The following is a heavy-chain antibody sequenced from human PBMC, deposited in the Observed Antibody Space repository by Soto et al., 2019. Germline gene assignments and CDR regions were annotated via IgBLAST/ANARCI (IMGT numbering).Heavy chain of an antibody. D-gene: IGHD3-3*01. J-gene: IGHJ3*02. Sequence: QLQLQESGPGLVKPSETLSLTCTVSGGSISSSTYYWGWIRQPPGKGLEWIGSINYSGRTYYNPSLKSRVTISVDTSKNQFSLNVSSVTAADTAVYYCANTDCYDFWSGYPLGAFDIWGQGTVVTVSS. CDR3: ANTDCYDFWSGYPLGAFDI. CDR1: GGSISSSTYY. V-gene: IGHV4-39*01. CDR2: INYSGRT.